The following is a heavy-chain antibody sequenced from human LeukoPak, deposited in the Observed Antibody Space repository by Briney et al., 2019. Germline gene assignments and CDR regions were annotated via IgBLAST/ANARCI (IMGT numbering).Heavy chain of an antibody. CDR1: GGTFSSYA. Sequence: SVKVSCKASGGTFSSYAISWVRQAPGQGLEWMGRIIPIFGTANYTQKFQGRVTITTDESTSTAYMELSSLRSEDTAVYYCARGFTTTKKQNAFDIWGQGTMVTVSS. CDR3: ARGFTTTKKQNAFDI. CDR2: IIPIFGTA. D-gene: IGHD3-22*01. V-gene: IGHV1-69*05. J-gene: IGHJ3*02.